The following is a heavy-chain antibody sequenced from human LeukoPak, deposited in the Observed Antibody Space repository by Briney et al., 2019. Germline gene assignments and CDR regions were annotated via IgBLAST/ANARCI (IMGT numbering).Heavy chain of an antibody. J-gene: IGHJ4*02. V-gene: IGHV4-39*07. Sequence: SETLSLTCTVSGGSISSSSYYWGWIRQPPGTGLEWIGSIYYSGSTYYNPSLKSRVTISVDTSKNQFSLKLSSVTAADTAVYYCARESDYYDSSGYYDYWGQGTLVTVSS. CDR1: GGSISSSSYY. CDR2: IYYSGST. D-gene: IGHD3-22*01. CDR3: ARESDYYDSSGYYDY.